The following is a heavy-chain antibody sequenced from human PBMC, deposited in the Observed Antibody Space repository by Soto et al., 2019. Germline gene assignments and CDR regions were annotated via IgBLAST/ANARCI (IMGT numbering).Heavy chain of an antibody. CDR1: GFTFSSYW. CDR3: ASNLYYDFWSGYYTAQGWDSYMDV. D-gene: IGHD3-3*01. CDR2: IKQDGSEK. Sequence: GGSLRLSCAASGFTFSSYWISWVRQAPGKGLEWVANIKQDGSEKYYVDSVKGRFTISRDNAKNSLYLQMNSLRAEDTAVYYCASNLYYDFWSGYYTAQGWDSYMDVWGKGTTVTVSS. V-gene: IGHV3-7*01. J-gene: IGHJ6*03.